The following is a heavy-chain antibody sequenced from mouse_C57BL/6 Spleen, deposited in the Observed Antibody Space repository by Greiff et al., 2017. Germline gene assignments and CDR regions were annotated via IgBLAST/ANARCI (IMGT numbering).Heavy chain of an antibody. CDR3: ARERDYDDAMDY. CDR2: INPYNGGT. CDR1: GYTFTDYY. J-gene: IGHJ4*01. Sequence: EVQLQQSGPVLVKPGASVKMSCKASGYTFTDYYLNWVKQSHGKSLEWIGVINPYNGGTSYTQKFKGKATLTVDKSSSTAYMELNSLTSEDSAVYYCARERDYDDAMDYWGQGTSVTVSS. D-gene: IGHD2-4*01. V-gene: IGHV1-19*01.